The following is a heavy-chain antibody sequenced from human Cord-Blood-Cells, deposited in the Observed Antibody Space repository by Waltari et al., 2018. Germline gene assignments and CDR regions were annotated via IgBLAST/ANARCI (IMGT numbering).Heavy chain of an antibody. J-gene: IGHJ4*02. CDR3: ASDLAAAGTDY. CDR2: INSDGSST. CDR1: GFTFSSYW. Sequence: EVQLVESGGGLVQPGGSLRLSCAASGFTFSSYWMHWVRQAPGTGLVWVSRINSDGSSTSYADSVKGRFTISRDNAKNTLYLQMNSLRAEDTAVYYCASDLAAAGTDYWGQGTLVTVSS. D-gene: IGHD6-13*01. V-gene: IGHV3-74*01.